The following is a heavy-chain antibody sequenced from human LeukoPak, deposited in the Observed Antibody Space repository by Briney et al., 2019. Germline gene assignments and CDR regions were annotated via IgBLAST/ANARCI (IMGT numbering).Heavy chain of an antibody. Sequence: SVKVSCKASGGTFSSYAISWVRQAPGQGLEWMGRIISILGIANYAQKFQGRVTITADKSTSTAYMELSSLRSEDTAVYYCARVVDSSGWNPFDYWGQGTLVTVSS. CDR1: GGTFSSYA. V-gene: IGHV1-69*04. CDR3: ARVVDSSGWNPFDY. D-gene: IGHD6-19*01. CDR2: IISILGIA. J-gene: IGHJ4*02.